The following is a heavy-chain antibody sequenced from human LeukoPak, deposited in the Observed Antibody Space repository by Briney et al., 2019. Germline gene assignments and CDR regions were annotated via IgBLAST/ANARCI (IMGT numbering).Heavy chain of an antibody. CDR2: ISYIGST. CDR3: ARDLVTVTKGFDI. J-gene: IGHJ3*02. Sequence: SETLSLTCAVSDDSFSSHYWNWIRQPPGKGLEWMGYISYIGSTNYNPSLKSRVTISIDTSKNQFSLKLSSVTAADTAVYYCARDLVTVTKGFDIWGQGTMVSVSS. D-gene: IGHD4-17*01. V-gene: IGHV4-59*11. CDR1: DDSFSSHY.